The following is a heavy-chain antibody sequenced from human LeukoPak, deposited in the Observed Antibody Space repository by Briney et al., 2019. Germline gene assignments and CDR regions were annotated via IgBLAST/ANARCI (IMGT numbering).Heavy chain of an antibody. J-gene: IGHJ4*02. CDR1: GFTFNSYW. CDR3: VKDRTTVTLFDY. D-gene: IGHD4-17*01. CDR2: IKTDGSFP. Sequence: GGSLRLSCAASGFTFNSYWMHWVRQAPGKGLVWVSRIKTDGSFPDYADAVKGRFTISRDNAKNTLYLQMNSLRAEDSAVYYCVKDRTTVTLFDYWGQGALVTVSS. V-gene: IGHV3-74*01.